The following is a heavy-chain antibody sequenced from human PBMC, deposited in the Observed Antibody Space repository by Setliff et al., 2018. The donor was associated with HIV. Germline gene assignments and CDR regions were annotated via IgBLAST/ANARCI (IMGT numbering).Heavy chain of an antibody. CDR2: ILFDGTYK. D-gene: IGHD6-13*01. V-gene: IGHV3-30*02. J-gene: IGHJ4*02. CDR3: AKNLYSSIWSPLDY. Sequence: GGSLRLSCAASGFTFSTYAMSWVRQAPGRGLEWVSAILFDGTYKYYAASVKGRFTISRGNSNNTLCLQLGSLRTEDTAVYFCAKNLYSSIWSPLDYWGQGTMVTVSS. CDR1: GFTFSTYA.